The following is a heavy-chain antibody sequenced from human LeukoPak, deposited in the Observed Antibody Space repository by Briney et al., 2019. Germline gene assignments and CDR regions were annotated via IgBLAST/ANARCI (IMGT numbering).Heavy chain of an antibody. V-gene: IGHV4-30-2*01. CDR2: IYHSGST. CDR1: GGSISSGGYS. J-gene: IGHJ4*02. D-gene: IGHD6-19*01. Sequence: SETLSLTCAVSGGSISSGGYSRSWIRQPPGKGLEWIGFIYHSGSTYYNPSLKSRVPISVDRPKNQFFLKLSALTAADPAGNYCARSSGWDRFDYWGQGTLVTVSS. CDR3: ARSSGWDRFDY.